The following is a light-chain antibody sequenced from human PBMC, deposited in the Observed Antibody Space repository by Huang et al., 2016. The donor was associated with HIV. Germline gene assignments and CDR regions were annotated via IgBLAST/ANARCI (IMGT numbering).Light chain of an antibody. CDR2: WAS. CDR1: QSVLDSSNNKNY. Sequence: DIVMTQSPDSLAVSLVERATINGKSSQSVLDSSNNKNYLSWYQQKPGQPPKLLIYWASTQESGVPDRFSGSGSGTDFTLTISSLQAEDVAVYYCQQSYSTPQTFGQGTKVEIK. V-gene: IGKV4-1*01. CDR3: QQSYSTPQT. J-gene: IGKJ1*01.